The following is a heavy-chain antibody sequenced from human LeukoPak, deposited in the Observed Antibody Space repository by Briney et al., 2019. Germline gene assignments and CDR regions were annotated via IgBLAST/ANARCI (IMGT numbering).Heavy chain of an antibody. CDR3: ARGTGWPHFDY. Sequence: SQTLSLTCAISGDSVSRDSIAWNWLRQSPSRGLEWLGRTYYKSAWYNDYAVHMKSRITISPDTSKNQFSLQLNSVIPDDTAVYYCARGTGWPHFDYWGQGILVTVSS. V-gene: IGHV6-1*01. CDR2: TYYKSAWYN. J-gene: IGHJ4*02. D-gene: IGHD6-19*01. CDR1: GDSVSRDSIA.